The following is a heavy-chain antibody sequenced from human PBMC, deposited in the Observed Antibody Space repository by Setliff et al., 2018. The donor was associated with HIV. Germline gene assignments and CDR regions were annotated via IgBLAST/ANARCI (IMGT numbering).Heavy chain of an antibody. V-gene: IGHV4-31*03. CDR2: IYYSGSV. CDR1: GGAISGSGYY. CDR3: ATSNYYDLRGCYIRGHDY. Sequence: SETLSLTCSVSGGAISGSGYYWSWIRQPPGKALEWIGYIYYSGSVYYNPSLESRVTISVDTSKNQFSLKLSSVTAADTAVYYCATSNYYDLRGCYIRGHDYWGQGTLVTVSS. D-gene: IGHD3-22*01. J-gene: IGHJ4*02.